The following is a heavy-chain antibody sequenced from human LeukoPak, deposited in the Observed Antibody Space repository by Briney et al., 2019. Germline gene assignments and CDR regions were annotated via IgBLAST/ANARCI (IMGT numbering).Heavy chain of an antibody. D-gene: IGHD6-13*01. CDR1: GFTFSSYD. J-gene: IGHJ5*02. CDR3: ARGSGLGGIAAAGNWFDP. V-gene: IGHV3-13*04. CDR2: IGTAGDT. Sequence: PGGSLRLSCAASGFTFSSYDMHWVRQATGKGLEWVSAIGTAGDTYYPGSVEGRFTISRENAKNSLYLQMNSLRAGDTAVYYCARGSGLGGIAAAGNWFDPWGQGTLVTVSS.